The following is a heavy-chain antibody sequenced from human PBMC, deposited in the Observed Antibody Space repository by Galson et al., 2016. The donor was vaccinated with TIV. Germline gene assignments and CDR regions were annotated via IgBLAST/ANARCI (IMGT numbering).Heavy chain of an antibody. CDR2: ISSGGTT. V-gene: IGHV3-66*02. Sequence: SLRLSCAASGLIVSSNYMSWVRQAPGKGLEWVSLISSGGTTSYADSVRGRFTISRDNSNNLVYLQMNNLRPEDTAVYYCARDRRHCGNECYLYYYYGMDVWDQGATVTVSS. D-gene: IGHD2-21*01. CDR1: GLIVSSNY. CDR3: ARDRRHCGNECYLYYYYGMDV. J-gene: IGHJ6*02.